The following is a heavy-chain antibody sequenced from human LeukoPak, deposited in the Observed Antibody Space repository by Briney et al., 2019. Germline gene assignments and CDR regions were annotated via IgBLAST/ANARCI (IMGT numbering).Heavy chain of an antibody. CDR3: ARGGGDFGNWFDP. Sequence: GGSLRLSCAASGFTFSTYWMSWVRQAPGKGLEWVANIRSDGSEGYYVDSEKGRFTISRDSAKNLLYLQLSGLRVEDTAVYYCARGGGDFGNWFDPWGQGTPVTVSS. D-gene: IGHD2-21*01. CDR2: IRSDGSEG. V-gene: IGHV3-7*01. CDR1: GFTFSTYW. J-gene: IGHJ5*02.